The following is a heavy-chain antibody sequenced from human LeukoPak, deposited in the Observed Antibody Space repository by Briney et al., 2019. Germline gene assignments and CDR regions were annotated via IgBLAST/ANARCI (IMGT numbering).Heavy chain of an antibody. CDR2: IYYGGST. Sequence: SETLSLTCTVSGGSLSSSNNYWNWIRQHPGKGLEWIGFIYYGGSTYYNPSLKSRITISVDTSKNQFSLKLSSVTAADTTVYYCARASVIAARPNSVDYWGQGTLVTVSS. D-gene: IGHD6-6*01. CDR3: ARASVIAARPNSVDY. CDR1: GGSLSSSNNY. J-gene: IGHJ4*02. V-gene: IGHV4-31*03.